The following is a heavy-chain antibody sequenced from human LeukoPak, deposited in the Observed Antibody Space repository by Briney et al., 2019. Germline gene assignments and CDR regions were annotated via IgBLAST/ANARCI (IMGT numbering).Heavy chain of an antibody. V-gene: IGHV3-33*06. D-gene: IGHD2-21*02. J-gene: IGHJ4*02. Sequence: QTGRSLRLSCAASGFTFNDFGMHWVRQAPGKGLEWVAVIWYDGTKKYYTDSVKGRFTISRDNSKNTLYLQMNSLRAEDTAVYYCAKVNCGSDCYVHYFDYWGQGTLVPVSS. CDR1: GFTFNDFG. CDR2: IWYDGTKK. CDR3: AKVNCGSDCYVHYFDY.